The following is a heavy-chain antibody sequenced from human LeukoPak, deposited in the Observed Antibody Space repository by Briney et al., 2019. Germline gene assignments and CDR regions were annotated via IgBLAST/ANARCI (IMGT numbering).Heavy chain of an antibody. CDR3: ARAGKYDSSGYFDY. V-gene: IGHV3-23*01. D-gene: IGHD3-22*01. CDR1: GFTFSGYA. Sequence: GGSLRLSCAASGFTFSGYAMSWVRQAPGKGLEWVSAINGNGGGTYYAETVKGRFSNSRDNSKNTLSLQMSSLRAEDTAVYYCARAGKYDSSGYFDYWGQGTLVTVSS. CDR2: INGNGGGT. J-gene: IGHJ4*02.